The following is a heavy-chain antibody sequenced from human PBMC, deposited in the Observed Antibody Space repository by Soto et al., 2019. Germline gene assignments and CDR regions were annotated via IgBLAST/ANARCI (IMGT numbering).Heavy chain of an antibody. J-gene: IGHJ4*02. D-gene: IGHD6-13*01. Sequence: PSEILSLTCTVSGGSISSSSYYWGWIRQPPGKGLEWIGSIYYSGSTYYNPSLKSRVTISVDTSKNQFSLKLSSVTAADTAVYYCARQGTAAAAPGLFWGQGTLVTVSS. CDR2: IYYSGST. V-gene: IGHV4-39*01. CDR3: ARQGTAAAAPGLF. CDR1: GGSISSSSYY.